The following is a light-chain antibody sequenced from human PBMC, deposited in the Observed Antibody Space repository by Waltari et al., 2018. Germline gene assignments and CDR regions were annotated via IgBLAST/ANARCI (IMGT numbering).Light chain of an antibody. CDR2: KAT. CDR3: QQYNSYPWT. CDR1: QPINSW. Sequence: DIQMTQSPSTLSASIGDRVTITCRAQQPINSWFAWYQQKPGKTPNLLIYKATSLQSGVPSRFSGSASGTEFTLTISSLQPDDFATYYCQQYNSYPWTFGQGTKVEIK. J-gene: IGKJ1*01. V-gene: IGKV1-5*03.